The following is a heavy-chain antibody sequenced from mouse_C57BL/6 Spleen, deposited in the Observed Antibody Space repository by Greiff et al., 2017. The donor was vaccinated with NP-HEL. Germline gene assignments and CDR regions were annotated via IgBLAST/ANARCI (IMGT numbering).Heavy chain of an antibody. Sequence: EVHLVESGGDLVKPGGSLKLSCAASGFTFSSYGMSWVRQTPDKRLEWVATISSGGSYTYYPDSVKGRFTISRDNAKNTLYLQMSSLKSEDTAMYYCARDYDSHFDYWGQGTTLTVSS. J-gene: IGHJ2*01. V-gene: IGHV5-6*01. CDR1: GFTFSSYG. CDR2: ISSGGSYT. CDR3: ARDYDSHFDY. D-gene: IGHD2-4*01.